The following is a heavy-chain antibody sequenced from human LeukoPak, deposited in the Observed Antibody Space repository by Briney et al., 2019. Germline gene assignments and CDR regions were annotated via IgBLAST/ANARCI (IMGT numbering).Heavy chain of an antibody. J-gene: IGHJ4*02. CDR1: GYTFTSYG. CDR2: ISAYNGNT. CDR3: ARDIGLYSSSWYEIFDY. Sequence: ASVKVSCKASGYTFTSYGISWVRQAPGQGLEGMGWISAYNGNTNYAQQLQGRVTMTTDTSTSTAYMELRSVRSDDAAVYYCARDIGLYSSSWYEIFDYWGQGTLVTVSS. D-gene: IGHD6-13*01. V-gene: IGHV1-18*01.